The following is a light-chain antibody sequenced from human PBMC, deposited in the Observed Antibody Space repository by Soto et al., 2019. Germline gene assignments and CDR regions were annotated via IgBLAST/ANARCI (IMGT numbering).Light chain of an antibody. J-gene: IGLJ3*02. CDR1: SSNIGTNT. Sequence: QSALTQPPSASGTPGQRVTISCSGSSSNIGTNTVNWYQQFPRSAPKLLMYSSNQRPSGVPDRFSGSKSGTSASLAISGLQSKDEADYYCAAWDGSLNVVLFGGGTKLTVL. V-gene: IGLV1-44*01. CDR2: SSN. CDR3: AAWDGSLNVVL.